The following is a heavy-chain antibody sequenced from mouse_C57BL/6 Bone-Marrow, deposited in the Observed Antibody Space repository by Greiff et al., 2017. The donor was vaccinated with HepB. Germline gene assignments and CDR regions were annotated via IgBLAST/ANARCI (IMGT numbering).Heavy chain of an antibody. CDR2: IDPETGGT. J-gene: IGHJ4*01. CDR3: TSYYDYDGYAMDY. V-gene: IGHV1-15*01. CDR1: GYTFTDYD. Sequence: QVQLQQSGAELVRPGASVTLSCKASGYTFTDYDMHWVKQTPVHGLEWIGAIDPETGGTAYNQKFKGKAILTADKSSSTAYMELRSLTSEDSAVYYCTSYYDYDGYAMDYWGQGTSVTVSS. D-gene: IGHD2-4*01.